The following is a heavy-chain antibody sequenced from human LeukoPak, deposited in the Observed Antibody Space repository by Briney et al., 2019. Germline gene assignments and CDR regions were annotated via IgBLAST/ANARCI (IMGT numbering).Heavy chain of an antibody. CDR3: ASEPYGSGSFLGAFDI. Sequence: SETLSLTCTVSGGSISSSSYYWGWIRQPPGKGLEWIGSIYYSGSTYYNPSLKSRVTISVDTSKNQFSLKLSSVTAADTAVYYCASEPYGSGSFLGAFDIWGQGTMVTVSS. J-gene: IGHJ3*02. D-gene: IGHD3-10*01. CDR2: IYYSGST. V-gene: IGHV4-39*01. CDR1: GGSISSSSYY.